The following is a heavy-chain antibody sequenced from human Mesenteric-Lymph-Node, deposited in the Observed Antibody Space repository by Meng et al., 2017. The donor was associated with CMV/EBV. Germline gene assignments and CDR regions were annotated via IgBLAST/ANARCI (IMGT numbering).Heavy chain of an antibody. V-gene: IGHV1-18*04. J-gene: IGHJ4*02. Sequence: QVCMVQAGWVVRGLVVSVLVSWRLSGYVLRSYGMIWVRQAPGQGLEWMGWISGSTGYTNRAQKFQGRGTMTTNTSTSTVYLALTRLTSNETAVYYCARGRPNWSGVLDYWGQGTLVTVSS. CDR2: ISGSTGYT. CDR1: GYVLRSYG. D-gene: IGHD1-1*01. CDR3: ARGRPNWSGVLDY.